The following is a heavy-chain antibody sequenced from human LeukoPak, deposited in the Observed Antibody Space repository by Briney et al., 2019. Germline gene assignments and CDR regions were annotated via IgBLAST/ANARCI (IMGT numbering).Heavy chain of an antibody. CDR3: ARDDIVATTHFDY. J-gene: IGHJ4*02. Sequence: GGSLRLSCAASGFTFSSYNMNWVRQALGKGLEWVSSISSSSSYIYYADSVKGRFTISRDNAKNSLYLQMNSLRAEDTAVYYCARDDIVATTHFDYWGQGTLVTVSS. CDR1: GFTFSSYN. D-gene: IGHD5-12*01. V-gene: IGHV3-21*01. CDR2: ISSSSSYI.